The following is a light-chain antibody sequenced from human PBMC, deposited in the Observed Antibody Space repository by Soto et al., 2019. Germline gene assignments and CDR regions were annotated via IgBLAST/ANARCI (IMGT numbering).Light chain of an antibody. J-gene: IGKJ1*01. CDR2: DAS. CDR1: QGISSA. CDR3: QQYDSYWGT. Sequence: AIQLTQSPSSLSASLGDGLTLTCRASQGISSALAWYQQKPGKAPKLLIYDASSLESGVPSRFSGSGSGTDFTLTISSLQPDDFATYYCQQYDSYWGTFGQGTKVDIK. V-gene: IGKV1-13*02.